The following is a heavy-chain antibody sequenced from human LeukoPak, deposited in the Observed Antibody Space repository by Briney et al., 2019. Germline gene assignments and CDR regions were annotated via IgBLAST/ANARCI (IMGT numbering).Heavy chain of an antibody. CDR1: GVSISGYY. CDR3: ARGSRIVEGDGYHIDV. CDR2: IYISRGT. J-gene: IGHJ6*03. D-gene: IGHD1-26*01. Sequence: SETLSLTCTVSGVSISGYYWSWIRQPAGKGLEWIGRIYISRGTTYNPSLRSRVIMSVDTSKNQFSLQLTSVTAADTAMYYCARGSRIVEGDGYHIDVWGKGTTVTISS. V-gene: IGHV4-4*07.